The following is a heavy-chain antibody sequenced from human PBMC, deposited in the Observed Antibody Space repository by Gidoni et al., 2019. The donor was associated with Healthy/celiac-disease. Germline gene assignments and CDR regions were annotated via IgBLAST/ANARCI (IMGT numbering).Heavy chain of an antibody. J-gene: IGHJ3*02. D-gene: IGHD1-26*01. V-gene: IGHV3-49*05. CDR1: GFTFGDYA. CDR3: TRDSGSYQDAFDI. CDR2: IRSKAYGGTT. Sequence: EVQLVESGGGLVKPGRSLRLSCTASGFTFGDYAMSWFRQAPGKGLEWVGFIRSKAYGGTTEYAASVKGRFTISRDDSKSIAYLQMNSLKTEDTAVYYCTRDSGSYQDAFDIWGQGTMVTVSS.